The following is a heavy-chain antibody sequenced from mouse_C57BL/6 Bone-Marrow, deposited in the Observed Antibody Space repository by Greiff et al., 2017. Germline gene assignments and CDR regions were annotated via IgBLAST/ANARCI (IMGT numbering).Heavy chain of an antibody. CDR3: ARSEYYGSSSLFDY. Sequence: QVHVKQSGAELARPGASVKLSCKASGYTFTSYGISWVKQRTGQGLEWIGEIYPRSGNTYYNEKFKGKATLTADKSSSTAYMELRSLTSEDSAVYFCARSEYYGSSSLFDYWGQGTTLTVSS. J-gene: IGHJ2*01. CDR2: IYPRSGNT. D-gene: IGHD1-1*01. V-gene: IGHV1-81*01. CDR1: GYTFTSYG.